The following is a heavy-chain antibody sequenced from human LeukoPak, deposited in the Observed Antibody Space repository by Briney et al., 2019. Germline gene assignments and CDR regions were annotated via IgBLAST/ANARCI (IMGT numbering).Heavy chain of an antibody. CDR3: ASHIVVVPAAIGRGFDP. CDR1: GYTFSRYV. Sequence: ASVKVSCKASGYTFSRYVVHWVRQAPGQRPEWMGWINAGNGGTKYSQNFQGRVTITWDRSANTAYMELSSLRSEDTAVYYCASHIVVVPAAIGRGFDPWGQEPWSPSPQ. J-gene: IGHJ5*02. D-gene: IGHD2-2*01. CDR2: INAGNGGT. V-gene: IGHV1-3*01.